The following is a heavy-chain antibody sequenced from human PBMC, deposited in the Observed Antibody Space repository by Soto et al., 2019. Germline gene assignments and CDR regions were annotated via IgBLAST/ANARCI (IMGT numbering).Heavy chain of an antibody. Sequence: SETLSLTCAVYGGSFSGYYWSWIRQPPGKGLEWIGEINHSGSTNYNPSLKSRVTISVDTSKNQFSLKLNSVMAADTAVYYCAGYSNSWSKYVKHWGRGSLVTVSS. V-gene: IGHV4-34*01. CDR2: INHSGST. J-gene: IGHJ1*01. D-gene: IGHD6-13*01. CDR1: GGSFSGYY. CDR3: AGYSNSWSKYVKH.